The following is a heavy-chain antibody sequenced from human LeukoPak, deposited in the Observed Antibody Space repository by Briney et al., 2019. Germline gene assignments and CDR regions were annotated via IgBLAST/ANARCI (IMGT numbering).Heavy chain of an antibody. CDR3: ARGYYDFWSGISSVYYYMDV. CDR1: GFTFSSYA. CDR2: ISSNGGST. J-gene: IGHJ6*03. Sequence: PGGSLRLSCAASGFTFSSYAMHWVRQAPGKGLEYVSAISSNGGSTYYANSVKGRFTISRDNSKNTLYLQMGSLRAEDMAVYYCARGYYDFWSGISSVYYYMDVWGKGTTVTVSS. D-gene: IGHD3-3*01. V-gene: IGHV3-64*01.